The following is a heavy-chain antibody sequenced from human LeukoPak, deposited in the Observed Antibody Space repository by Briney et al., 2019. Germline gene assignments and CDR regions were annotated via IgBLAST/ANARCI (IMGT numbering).Heavy chain of an antibody. CDR3: AKALMVRGSPTGH. J-gene: IGHJ4*02. D-gene: IGHD3-10*01. V-gene: IGHV3-21*01. CDR2: ISSSSTYK. Sequence: GGSLRLSCVASGFTFSSYTMNWVRQAPGKGLEWVSSISSSSTYKYSADLVKGRFTISRDNSKNTLYLQMNSLRAEDTAVYYCAKALMVRGSPTGHWGQGTLVTVSS. CDR1: GFTFSSYT.